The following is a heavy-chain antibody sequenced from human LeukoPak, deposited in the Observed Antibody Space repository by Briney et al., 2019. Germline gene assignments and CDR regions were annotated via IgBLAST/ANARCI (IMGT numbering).Heavy chain of an antibody. V-gene: IGHV1-3*01. Sequence: GASVKVSCKASGYTFTSYAMHWVRQAPGQRLEWMGWISAYNGNTNYAQKFQGRVTITRNTSISTAYMELSSLRSEDTAVYYCARGRYGSSSSCVYWGQGTLVTVSS. CDR3: ARGRYGSSSSCVY. J-gene: IGHJ4*02. D-gene: IGHD6-6*01. CDR1: GYTFTSYA. CDR2: ISAYNGNT.